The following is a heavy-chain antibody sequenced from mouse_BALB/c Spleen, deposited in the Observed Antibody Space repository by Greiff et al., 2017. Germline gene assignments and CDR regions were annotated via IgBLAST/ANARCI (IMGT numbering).Heavy chain of an antibody. Sequence: VQLQQPGAELVRPGASVKLSCKASGYTFTSYWINWVKQRPGQGLEWIGNIYPSDSYTNYNQKFKDKATLTVDKSSSTAYMQLSSPTSEDSAVYYCTRGEKTWFAYWGQGTLVTVSA. V-gene: IGHV1-69*02. CDR1: GYTFTSYW. CDR2: IYPSDSYT. J-gene: IGHJ3*01. CDR3: TRGEKTWFAY.